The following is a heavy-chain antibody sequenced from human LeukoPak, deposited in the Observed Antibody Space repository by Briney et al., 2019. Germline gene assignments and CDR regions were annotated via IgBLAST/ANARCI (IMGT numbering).Heavy chain of an antibody. J-gene: IGHJ4*02. Sequence: GGSLRLSCAASGFTFSSYGMHWVRQAPGKGLEWVSAISGSGGSTYYADSVKGRFTISRDNSKNTLYLQMNSLRAEDTAVYYCAKTVGIGSSGYYDYWGQGTLVTVSS. CDR3: AKTVGIGSSGYYDY. D-gene: IGHD3-22*01. V-gene: IGHV3-23*01. CDR2: ISGSGGST. CDR1: GFTFSSYG.